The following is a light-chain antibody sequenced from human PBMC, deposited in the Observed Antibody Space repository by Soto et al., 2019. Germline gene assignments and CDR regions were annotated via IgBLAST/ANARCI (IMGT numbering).Light chain of an antibody. CDR2: DAS. CDR1: QSIRSL. V-gene: IGKV1-5*01. CDR3: QQYQTYST. Sequence: DIQTTQPPSTLSASVGDRVTITCRASQSIRSLLAWYQQKPGKAPKVLIYDASSLGSGVPSRFSGSGSGTEFTLTISSLQPDDFATYFCQQYQTYSTFGQGTRLEIK. J-gene: IGKJ5*01.